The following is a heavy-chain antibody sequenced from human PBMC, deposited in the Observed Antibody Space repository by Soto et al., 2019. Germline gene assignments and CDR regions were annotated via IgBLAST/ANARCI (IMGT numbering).Heavy chain of an antibody. CDR1: GGTLNTYT. CDR2: IVPIYDSV. Sequence: ASVKVSCKASGGTLNTYTINWVRQAPGRRLEWVGQIVPIYDSVNYAENFQGRVTITADKSTKTSFMELTSLKSEDTALYFCATWGHYSGSYCFDYWGQGTLVTVSS. D-gene: IGHD1-26*01. J-gene: IGHJ4*02. V-gene: IGHV1-69*06. CDR3: ATWGHYSGSYCFDY.